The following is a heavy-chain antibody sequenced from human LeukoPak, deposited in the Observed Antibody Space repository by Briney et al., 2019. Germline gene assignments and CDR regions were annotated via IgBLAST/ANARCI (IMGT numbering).Heavy chain of an antibody. CDR3: ARGVPQTSYYYYYMDV. Sequence: GGSLRLSCVASGFTCSDYSMNWVRQAPGKGLEWVSYISSSGFTLNYADSVKGRFTISRDNAKNSLYLQMNSLRAEDTAVYYCARGVPQTSYYYYYMDVWGKGTTVTVSS. V-gene: IGHV3-48*01. CDR1: GFTCSDYS. D-gene: IGHD4-11*01. CDR2: ISSSGFTL. J-gene: IGHJ6*03.